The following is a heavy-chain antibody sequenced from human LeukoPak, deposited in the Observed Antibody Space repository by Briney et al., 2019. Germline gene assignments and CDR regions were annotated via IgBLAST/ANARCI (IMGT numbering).Heavy chain of an antibody. J-gene: IGHJ4*02. CDR2: IYYSGST. Sequence: PSETLSFTCTVSGGSISSSSHYWGWIRQPPGKGLEWIGSIYYSGSTYYNLSLKSRVTISVDTSNNQFSLKLSSVTAADTAVYYCARQGYCSGGSCYKFFDYWGQGTLVTVSS. CDR1: GGSISSSSHY. CDR3: ARQGYCSGGSCYKFFDY. V-gene: IGHV4-39*01. D-gene: IGHD2-15*01.